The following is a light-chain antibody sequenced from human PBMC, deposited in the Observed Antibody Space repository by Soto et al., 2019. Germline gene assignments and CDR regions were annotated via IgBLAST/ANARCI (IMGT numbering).Light chain of an antibody. CDR2: DIS. J-gene: IGKJ4*01. CDR1: QSVARF. Sequence: DIVLTQSPATLSLSPGERATLSCRASQSVARFLAWYQQKPGQAPRLLIYDISNRAAGIPARFSGSGSGTDFTLTISSLEPEDFAVSYCQQRNFWLTFGGGTKVDIK. CDR3: QQRNFWLT. V-gene: IGKV3-11*01.